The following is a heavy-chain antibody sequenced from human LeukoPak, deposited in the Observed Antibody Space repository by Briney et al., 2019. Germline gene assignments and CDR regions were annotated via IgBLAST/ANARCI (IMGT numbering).Heavy chain of an antibody. CDR1: GYTFTSYG. Sequence: ASVKSSCKASGYTFTSYGISWVRQAPGQGLEWMGWISAYNGNTNYAQKLQGRVTMTTDTSTSTAYMELRSLRSGDTAVYYCAGRKFLYGDYEVWGQGTMVTVSS. CDR3: AGRKFLYGDYEV. CDR2: ISAYNGNT. V-gene: IGHV1-18*01. J-gene: IGHJ3*01. D-gene: IGHD4-17*01.